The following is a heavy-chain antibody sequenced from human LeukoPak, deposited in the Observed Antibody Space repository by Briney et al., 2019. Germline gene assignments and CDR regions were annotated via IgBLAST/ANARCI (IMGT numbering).Heavy chain of an antibody. D-gene: IGHD2-2*02. CDR1: GFTFSSYG. CDR3: ARARGVPAAIPQPSFYDY. Sequence: GRSLRLSCAASGFTFSSYGMHWVRQAPGKGLEWVAVIWYDGSNKYYADSVKGRFTISRDNSKNTLYLQMNSPRAEDTAVYYCARARGVPAAIPQPSFYDYWGQGTLVTVSS. J-gene: IGHJ4*02. CDR2: IWYDGSNK. V-gene: IGHV3-33*01.